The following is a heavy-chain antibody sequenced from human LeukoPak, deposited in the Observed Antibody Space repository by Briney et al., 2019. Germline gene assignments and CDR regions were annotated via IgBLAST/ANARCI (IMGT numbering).Heavy chain of an antibody. CDR1: GYTFTSYY. D-gene: IGHD3-3*01. CDR3: ASFGGSYYDFWSGYSRPFDY. CDR2: INPSGGST. Sequence: ASVKVSCKASGYTFTSYYMHWARQAPGQGLEWMGIINPSGGSTSYAQKFQGRVTMTRDTSTSIVYMELSSLRSEDTAVYYCASFGGSYYDFWSGYSRPFDYWGQGTLVTVSS. J-gene: IGHJ4*02. V-gene: IGHV1-46*01.